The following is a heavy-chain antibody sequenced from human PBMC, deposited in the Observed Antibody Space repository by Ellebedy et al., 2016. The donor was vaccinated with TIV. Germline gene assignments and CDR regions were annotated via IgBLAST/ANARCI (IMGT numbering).Heavy chain of an antibody. CDR1: GFTFNNYA. CDR2: ISYDGSRK. CDR3: ARDLDKSSGWYGGAAY. J-gene: IGHJ4*02. V-gene: IGHV3-30-3*01. D-gene: IGHD6-19*01. Sequence: PGGSLRLSCAASGFTFNNYAMHWVRQAPGKGLEWVAIISYDGSRKYYADSVKGRFTIARDNSMTTLYLEMNSLRAEDTAVYYCARDLDKSSGWYGGAAYWGQGTLVTVSS.